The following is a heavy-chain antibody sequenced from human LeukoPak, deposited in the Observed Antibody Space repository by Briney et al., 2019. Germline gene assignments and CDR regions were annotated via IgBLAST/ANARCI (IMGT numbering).Heavy chain of an antibody. Sequence: APVKVSCKASGYTFTGHYIHWVRQAPGQGLEWMGWINPNSGGTNYAQKFQGRVTMTRDTSITTAYMEVSRLKSDDTALYYCAGALGGSYLSPGYWGQGTLVTVSS. CDR2: INPNSGGT. V-gene: IGHV1-2*02. CDR1: GYTFTGHY. J-gene: IGHJ4*02. CDR3: AGALGGSYLSPGY. D-gene: IGHD1-26*01.